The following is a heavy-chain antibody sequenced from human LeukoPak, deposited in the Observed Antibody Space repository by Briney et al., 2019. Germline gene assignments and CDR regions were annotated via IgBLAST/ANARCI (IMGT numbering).Heavy chain of an antibody. V-gene: IGHV3-21*01. CDR2: ITASSTAI. CDR3: ARGSGTLFGY. Sequence: GGSLRLSCAASGFTFSSYDVNWVRQAPGKGLEWVSSITASSTAIYSADSVKGRFTISRDNAKNFLYLQMNSLRAEDTAVYYCARGSGTLFGYWGQGTLVTVSS. J-gene: IGHJ4*02. D-gene: IGHD2-21*01. CDR1: GFTFSSYD.